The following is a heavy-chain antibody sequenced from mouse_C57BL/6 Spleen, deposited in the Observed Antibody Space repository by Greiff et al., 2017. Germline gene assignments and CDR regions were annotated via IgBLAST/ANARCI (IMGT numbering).Heavy chain of an antibody. V-gene: IGHV5-6*01. CDR1: GFTFSSYG. Sequence: EVQRVESGGDLVKPGGSLKLSCAASGFTFSSYGMSWVRQTPDKRLEWVATISSGGSYTYYPDSVKGRFTISRDNATNPLYLQMNSLKSEDTAMCYCARHDRFRPFYAMDYWGQGTSVTVSS. CDR2: ISSGGSYT. CDR3: ARHDRFRPFYAMDY. J-gene: IGHJ4*01.